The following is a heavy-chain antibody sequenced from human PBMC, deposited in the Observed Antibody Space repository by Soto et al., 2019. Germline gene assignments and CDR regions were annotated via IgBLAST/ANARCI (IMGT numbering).Heavy chain of an antibody. CDR2: IYYSGST. D-gene: IGHD2-21*02. CDR3: ARVCGGDCHYGMDV. J-gene: IGHJ6*02. V-gene: IGHV4-31*01. CDR1: GGSISSGGYY. Sequence: QVQLQESGPGLVKPSQTLSLTCTVSGGSISSGGYYWTWIRQHPGKGLEWIGYIYYSGSTSYNPSLRSQVTRSGDTSNNQFSLQLRSVTAADTAVYYCARVCGGDCHYGMDVWGQGTTVTVSS.